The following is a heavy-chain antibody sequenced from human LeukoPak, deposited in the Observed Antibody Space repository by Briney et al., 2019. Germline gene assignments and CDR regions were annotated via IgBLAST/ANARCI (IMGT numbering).Heavy chain of an antibody. V-gene: IGHV3-21*01. CDR3: ARNLLTYYDSCGPGGSDAFDI. J-gene: IGHJ3*02. CDR1: GFTFSSYS. D-gene: IGHD3-22*01. Sequence: GGSLRLSYAASGFTFSSYSMNWVRQAPGKGLEWVSSISSSSSYIYYADSVKGRFTISRDNAKNSLYLQMNSLRAEDTAVYYCARNLLTYYDSCGPGGSDAFDIWGQGTMVTVSS. CDR2: ISSSSSYI.